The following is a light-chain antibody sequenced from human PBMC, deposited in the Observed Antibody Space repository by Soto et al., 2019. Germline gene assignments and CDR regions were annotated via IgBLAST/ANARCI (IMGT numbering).Light chain of an antibody. CDR1: SSDVGGYNY. Sequence: QSALTQPASVSGSPGQSITISCTGTSSDVGGYNYVSWYQQYPGKAPKLMIYDVSNQPSGVSDRFSGSKSGNTASLTISGLQAEDEADYYCSSYTSSSTYVFGTGTKVTVL. J-gene: IGLJ1*01. CDR3: SSYTSSSTYV. CDR2: DVS. V-gene: IGLV2-14*01.